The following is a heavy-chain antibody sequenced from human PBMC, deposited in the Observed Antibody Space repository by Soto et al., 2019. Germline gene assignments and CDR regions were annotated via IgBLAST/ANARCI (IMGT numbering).Heavy chain of an antibody. Sequence: WGSLRLSCAASGFTFSSYSMSWVRRAPGKGLEWVAAITGSGTTFYADSVKGRFTISRDNSENTLNLQMYSLRAEDTAVYYCAKVLRDGLRTFDYWGQGTLVPVSS. CDR1: GFTFSSYS. D-gene: IGHD4-17*01. V-gene: IGHV3-23*01. CDR2: ITGSGTT. CDR3: AKVLRDGLRTFDY. J-gene: IGHJ4*02.